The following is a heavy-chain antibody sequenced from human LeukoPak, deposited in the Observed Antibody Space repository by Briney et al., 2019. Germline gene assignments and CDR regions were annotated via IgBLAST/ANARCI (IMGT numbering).Heavy chain of an antibody. CDR2: IYHSGST. CDR3: ARSPGSGWYYFDY. V-gene: IGHV4-38-2*02. CDR1: GYSISSGYY. Sequence: PSETLSLTCTVSGYSISSGYYWGWIRQPPGKGLEWIGSIYHSGSTYYNPSLKSRVTISVDTSKNQFSLKLSSVTAADTAVYYCARSPGSGWYYFDYWGQGILVTVSS. J-gene: IGHJ4*02. D-gene: IGHD6-19*01.